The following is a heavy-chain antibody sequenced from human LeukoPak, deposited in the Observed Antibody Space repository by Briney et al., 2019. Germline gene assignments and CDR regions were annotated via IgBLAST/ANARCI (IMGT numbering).Heavy chain of an antibody. D-gene: IGHD1-26*01. CDR1: GFTFSSCE. CDR3: ARSGGSYYNDAFDI. V-gene: IGHV3-48*03. Sequence: GGSLRLSCAASGFTFSSCEMNWVRQAPGKGLEWVSYISSSGSTIYYADSVKGRFTISRDNAKNSLYLQMNSLRAEDTAVYYCARSGGSYYNDAFDIWGQGTMVTVSS. J-gene: IGHJ3*02. CDR2: ISSSGSTI.